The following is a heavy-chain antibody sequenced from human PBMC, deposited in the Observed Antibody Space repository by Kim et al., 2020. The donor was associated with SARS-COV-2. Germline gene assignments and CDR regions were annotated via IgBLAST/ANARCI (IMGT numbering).Heavy chain of an antibody. V-gene: IGHV4-4*02. Sequence: SETLSLTCAVSGGSISSSNWWSWVRQPPGKGLEWIGEIYHSGSTNYNPSLKSRVTISVDKSKNQFSLKLSSVTAADTAVYYCARAATVVTPFPMDEYYFDYWGQGTLVTVSS. D-gene: IGHD4-17*01. CDR2: IYHSGST. J-gene: IGHJ4*02. CDR1: GGSISSSNW. CDR3: ARAATVVTPFPMDEYYFDY.